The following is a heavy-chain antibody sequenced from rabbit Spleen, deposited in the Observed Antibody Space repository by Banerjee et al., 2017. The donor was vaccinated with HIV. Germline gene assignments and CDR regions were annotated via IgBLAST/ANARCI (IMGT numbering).Heavy chain of an antibody. CDR3: ARDSAGREDFNL. Sequence: QEQLVESGGDLVQPEGSLTLTCTASGFSFSSSYYMCWVRQALGKGLEWIACIYGGDGSSTAYANWAKGRFTISKTSSTTVPLQMTSLTAADTATYFCARDSAGREDFNLWGPGTLVTVS. CDR2: IYGGDGSST. D-gene: IGHD4-2*01. V-gene: IGHV1S45*01. CDR1: GFSFSSSYY. J-gene: IGHJ4*01.